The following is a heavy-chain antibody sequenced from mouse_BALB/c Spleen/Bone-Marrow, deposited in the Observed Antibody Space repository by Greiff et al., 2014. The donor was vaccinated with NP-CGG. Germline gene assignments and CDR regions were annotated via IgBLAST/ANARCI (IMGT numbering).Heavy chain of an antibody. Sequence: EVKLEESGGGLVKPGGSLKLSCAASGFTFSSYAMSWVRQTPEKRLEWVASISSGGSTYYPDSVKGRFTISRDNARNILYLQMSNLRSEDTAMYYCAKRGAYGNFWFAYWGQGTLVTVSA. CDR2: ISSGGST. CDR1: GFTFSSYA. J-gene: IGHJ3*01. V-gene: IGHV5-6-5*01. CDR3: AKRGAYGNFWFAY. D-gene: IGHD2-10*02.